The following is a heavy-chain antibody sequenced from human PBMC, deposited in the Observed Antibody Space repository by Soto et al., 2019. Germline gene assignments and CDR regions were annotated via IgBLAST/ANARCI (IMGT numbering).Heavy chain of an antibody. Sequence: GGSLRLSCTASGFTFGDYAMSWFRQAPGKGLEWVGFIRSKAYGGTTEYAASVKGRFTISRDDSKSIAYLQMNSLKTEDTAVYYCTRFSCSGGSCYSGKDWFDPWGQGTLVTVSS. V-gene: IGHV3-49*03. J-gene: IGHJ5*02. CDR2: IRSKAYGGTT. CDR1: GFTFGDYA. CDR3: TRFSCSGGSCYSGKDWFDP. D-gene: IGHD2-15*01.